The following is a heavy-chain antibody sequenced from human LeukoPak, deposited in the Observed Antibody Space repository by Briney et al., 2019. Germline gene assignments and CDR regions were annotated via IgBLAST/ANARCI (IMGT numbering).Heavy chain of an antibody. CDR1: DGSITTYY. J-gene: IGHJ4*02. V-gene: IGHV4-59*01. D-gene: IGHD6-19*01. CDR2: IYYSGGT. CDR3: ARVQWPDGKGVGVFDS. Sequence: NPSETLSLTCTVSDGSITTYYWSWIRQPPGKGLERLGYIYYSGGTNYNPSLKSRVTISIDTSNNQLSLKLSSVTAADTAVYYCARVQWPDGKGVGVFDSWGLGTLVTVSS.